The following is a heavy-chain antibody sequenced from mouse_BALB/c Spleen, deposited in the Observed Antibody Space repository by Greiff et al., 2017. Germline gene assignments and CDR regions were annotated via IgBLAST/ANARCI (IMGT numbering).Heavy chain of an antibody. V-gene: IGHV5-4*02. J-gene: IGHJ3*01. CDR3: ARDGETGSWFAY. Sequence: EVQLVESGGGLVKPGGSLKLSCAASGFTFSDYYMYWVRQTPEKRLEWVATISDGGSYTYYPDSVKGRFTISRDNAKNNLYLQMSSLKSEDTAMYYCARDGETGSWFAYWGQGTLVTVSA. D-gene: IGHD4-1*01. CDR2: ISDGGSYT. CDR1: GFTFSDYY.